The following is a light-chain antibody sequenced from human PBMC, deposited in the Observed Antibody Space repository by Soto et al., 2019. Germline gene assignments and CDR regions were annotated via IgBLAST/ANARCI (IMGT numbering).Light chain of an antibody. J-gene: IGLJ3*02. CDR2: DVS. CDR3: SSYASTTRV. Sequence: QSALTQPASVSGSPGQSITISCTGTSSDVGGYNYVSWYQQHPGKAPKLMSYDVSNRPSGVSNRFSGSKSGNTASLTISGLQAEDEADDYCSSYASTTRVFGGGTQLTVL. V-gene: IGLV2-14*01. CDR1: SSDVGGYNY.